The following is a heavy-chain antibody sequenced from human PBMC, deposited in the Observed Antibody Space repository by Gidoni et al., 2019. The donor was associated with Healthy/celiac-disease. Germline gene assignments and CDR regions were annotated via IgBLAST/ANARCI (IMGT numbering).Heavy chain of an antibody. V-gene: IGHV3-33*01. J-gene: IGHJ3*02. CDR1: GFTFSSYG. CDR2: IWYDGSNK. Sequence: QVQLVESGGGVVKPGRSLRRSCAASGFTFSSYGMHWVRQAPGKGLEWVAVIWYDGSNKYYADSVKGRFTISRDNSKNTLYLQMNSLRAEDTAVYYCARVSDAFDIWGQGTMVTVSS. CDR3: ARVSDAFDI.